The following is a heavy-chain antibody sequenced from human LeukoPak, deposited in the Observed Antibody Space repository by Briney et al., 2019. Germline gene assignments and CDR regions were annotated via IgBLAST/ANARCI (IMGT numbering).Heavy chain of an antibody. D-gene: IGHD3-16*02. Sequence: SETLSLTCTVSGDSITSSAFYWGWIRQAPGKGLEWIGNIFHGGNTHYNPSLKSRVSISVDRSKNQVSLNLSSVTAADTALYYCAKQGRQTLFGGVVAIAPFDIWGQGTMVTVSS. V-gene: IGHV4-39*01. CDR2: IFHGGNT. CDR1: GDSITSSAFY. CDR3: AKQGRQTLFGGVVAIAPFDI. J-gene: IGHJ3*02.